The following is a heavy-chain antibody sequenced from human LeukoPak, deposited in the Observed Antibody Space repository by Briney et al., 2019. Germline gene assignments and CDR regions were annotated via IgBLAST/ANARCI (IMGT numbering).Heavy chain of an antibody. CDR3: ARAGQLGSPDY. J-gene: IGHJ4*02. CDR1: GFTFTKYW. CDR2: IKQDGGEK. Sequence: GDSLRLSCAASGFTFTKYWMTWVRQAPGKGLEWVANIKQDGGEKYYVDSVKGRFTISRDNAKNSLDLQMNSLRAEDTAVYFCARAGQLGSPDYWGQGTLVTVSS. V-gene: IGHV3-7*01. D-gene: IGHD7-27*01.